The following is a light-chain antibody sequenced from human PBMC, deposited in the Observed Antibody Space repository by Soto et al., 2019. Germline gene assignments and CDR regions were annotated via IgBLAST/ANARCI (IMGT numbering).Light chain of an antibody. CDR2: DVS. J-gene: IGLJ1*01. Sequence: QSVLTQPASVSGSPGQSITISCTGTRTDIGGYDHVSWYQQHPGKAPKLMIYDVSSRPSGVSDRFSGSKSANTASLTISGLQAEDEADYYCNSYTTSGSLYVFGTGTKVTVL. V-gene: IGLV2-14*03. CDR3: NSYTTSGSLYV. CDR1: RTDIGGYDH.